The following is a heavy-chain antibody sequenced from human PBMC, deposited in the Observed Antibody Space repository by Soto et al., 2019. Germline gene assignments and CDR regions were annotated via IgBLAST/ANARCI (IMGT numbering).Heavy chain of an antibody. CDR3: AKERGIIFKAVDAFDV. V-gene: IGHV3-23*01. CDR2: ISDSGDRT. CDR1: GFTLSMSA. D-gene: IGHD6-25*01. J-gene: IGHJ3*01. Sequence: EVQLMESGGGLVQPGGSLRLSCASSGFTLSMSAVNWVRQAPGKGLEWVSYISDSGDRTYYADSVKGRFTISRDRSKNTVSLQMDSLRAEDTAVYYCAKERGIIFKAVDAFDVGGKGTKATVSS.